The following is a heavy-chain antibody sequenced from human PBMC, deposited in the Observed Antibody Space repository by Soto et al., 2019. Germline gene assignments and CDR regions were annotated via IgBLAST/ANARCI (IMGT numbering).Heavy chain of an antibody. CDR3: ASSQGCSGGSCYSVQGDY. CDR1: GYSFTSYW. D-gene: IGHD2-15*01. CDR2: IDPSDSYT. Sequence: GESLKISCNGSGYSFTSYWISWVRQMPGKGLEWMGRIDPSDSYTNYSPSFQGHVTISADKSISTAYLQWSSLKASDTAMYYCASSQGCSGGSCYSVQGDYWGQGTLVTVSS. J-gene: IGHJ4*02. V-gene: IGHV5-10-1*01.